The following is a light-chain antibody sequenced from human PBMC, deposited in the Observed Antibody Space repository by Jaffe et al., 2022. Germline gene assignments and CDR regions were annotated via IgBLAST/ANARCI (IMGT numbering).Light chain of an antibody. V-gene: IGKV3-15*01. J-gene: IGKJ2*01. CDR2: APS. Sequence: EIVMTQSPATLSVSPGERATLSCRSSQSISSNLAWYQQKPGQAPRLLIDAPSTRATGIPARFSGSGSGTEFTLTINSLQSEDFAVYYCQQYNDWPYTFGQGTKLEIK. CDR3: QQYNDWPYT. CDR1: QSISSN.